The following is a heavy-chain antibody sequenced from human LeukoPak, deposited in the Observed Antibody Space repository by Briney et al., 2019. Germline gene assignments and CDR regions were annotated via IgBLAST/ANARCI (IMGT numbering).Heavy chain of an antibody. Sequence: ASVKVSCKASGYTLTSYGIGWVRQAPGQGLEWMGWISGNSGNTNYAQKLQGRVTMTTDTSTSTAYMELRSLRSDDTAVYYCVTYGDYGIWGQGTLVTVSS. CDR3: VTYGDYGI. CDR2: ISGNSGNT. CDR1: GYTLTSYG. D-gene: IGHD4-17*01. V-gene: IGHV1-18*01. J-gene: IGHJ4*02.